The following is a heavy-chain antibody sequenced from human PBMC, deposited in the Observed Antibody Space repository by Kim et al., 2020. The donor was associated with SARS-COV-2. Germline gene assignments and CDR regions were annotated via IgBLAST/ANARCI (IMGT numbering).Heavy chain of an antibody. D-gene: IGHD6-13*01. J-gene: IGHJ4*02. V-gene: IGHV1-69*01. Sequence: AQKFQGRVTITADESTSTAYMELSSLRSEDTAVYYCARGSAAGAYYFDYWGQGTLVTVSS. CDR3: ARGSAAGAYYFDY.